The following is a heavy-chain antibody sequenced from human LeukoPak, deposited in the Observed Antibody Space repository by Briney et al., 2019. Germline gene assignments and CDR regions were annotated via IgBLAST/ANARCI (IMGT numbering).Heavy chain of an antibody. D-gene: IGHD7-27*01. Sequence: ASVKDSCKASGDSFTDYYIRWVRPAPGQGLEWMGWIKPNSGDTNYVEKFQGRVTMTRDTAISTAYMELSRLRSDDTAVYYCATFDQDWGTFHYWGQGTLVTVSS. CDR2: IKPNSGDT. CDR3: ATFDQDWGTFHY. CDR1: GDSFTDYY. J-gene: IGHJ4*02. V-gene: IGHV1-2*02.